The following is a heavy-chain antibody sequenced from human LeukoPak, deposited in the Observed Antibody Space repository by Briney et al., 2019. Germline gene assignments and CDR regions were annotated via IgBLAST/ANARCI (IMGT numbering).Heavy chain of an antibody. CDR3: ASLAWYGSGSYPLFDY. Sequence: SETLSLTCTVSGGSMSSYYWSWIRQPPGKGLEWIGYIYTSGSTNYNPSLKSRVTISVDTSKNQFSLKLSSVTAADTAVYYCASLAWYGSGSYPLFDYWGQGTLVTVSS. J-gene: IGHJ4*02. D-gene: IGHD3-10*01. V-gene: IGHV4-4*09. CDR1: GGSMSSYY. CDR2: IYTSGST.